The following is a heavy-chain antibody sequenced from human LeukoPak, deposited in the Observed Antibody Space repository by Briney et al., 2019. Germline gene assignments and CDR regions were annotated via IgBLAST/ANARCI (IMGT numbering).Heavy chain of an antibody. Sequence: SETLSLTCAVSGFSISSGYYWGWIRQPPGQGLGWIGSFYHSGNTYYNPSLKSRVTISVDTSKNQFSLKLSSVTAADTAVYYCARVLKWFGVDAFDIWGQGTMVTVSS. J-gene: IGHJ3*02. D-gene: IGHD3-10*01. CDR3: ARVLKWFGVDAFDI. V-gene: IGHV4-38-2*01. CDR2: FYHSGNT. CDR1: GFSISSGYY.